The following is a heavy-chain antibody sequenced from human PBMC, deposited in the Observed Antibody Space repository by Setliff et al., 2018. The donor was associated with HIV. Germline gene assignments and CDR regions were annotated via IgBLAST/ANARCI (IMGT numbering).Heavy chain of an antibody. J-gene: IGHJ4*02. CDR3: ARGREGGMDY. CDR2: INPSGGST. V-gene: IGHV1-46*01. Sequence: ASVMVSCKASGYTFTRYFMHCVRQAPGQGLEWLGMINPSGGSTWYAQKFQGRVTMTGDTSTNTLYMELSSLRSEDTAVYYCARGREGGMDYWGQGTLVTVSS. D-gene: IGHD1-26*01. CDR1: GYTFTRYF.